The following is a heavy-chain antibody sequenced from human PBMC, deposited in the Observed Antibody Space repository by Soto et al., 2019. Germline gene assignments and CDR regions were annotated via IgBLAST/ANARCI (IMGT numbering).Heavy chain of an antibody. CDR2: MTGSGGDI. CDR1: GFSFSRYA. V-gene: IGHV3-23*01. D-gene: IGHD5-12*01. Sequence: GGSLRLSCAASGFSFSRYAMMWVRQAPGKGQEWVAGMTGSGGDIRYADSVKGRFTISKDNSKNTLYLQMNSLRAEDTAIYYCAKDAVYNDGLWLVANWGQGTLVTVSS. J-gene: IGHJ4*02. CDR3: AKDAVYNDGLWLVAN.